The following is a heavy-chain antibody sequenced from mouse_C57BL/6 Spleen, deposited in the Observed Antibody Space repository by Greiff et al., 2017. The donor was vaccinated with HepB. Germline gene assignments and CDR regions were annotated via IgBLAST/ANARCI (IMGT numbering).Heavy chain of an antibody. CDR1: GYTFTSYW. J-gene: IGHJ3*01. V-gene: IGHV1-69*01. D-gene: IGHD4-1*01. Sequence: QVQLKQPGAELVMPGASVKLSCKASGYTFTSYWMHWVKQRPGQGLEWIGEIDPSDSYTNYNQKFKGKSTLTVDKSSSTAYMQLSSLTSEDSAVYCCARRDKLGSWFAYWGQGTLVTVSA. CDR3: ARRDKLGSWFAY. CDR2: IDPSDSYT.